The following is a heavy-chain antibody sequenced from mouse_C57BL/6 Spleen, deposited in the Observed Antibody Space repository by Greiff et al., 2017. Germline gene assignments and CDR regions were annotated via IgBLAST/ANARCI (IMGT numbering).Heavy chain of an antibody. CDR1: GYTFTGYW. Sequence: VMLVESGAELMKPGASVKLSCKATGYTFTGYWIEWVKQRPGHGLEWIGEILPGSGSTNYNEKFKGKATFIADTSSTTAYMQHSSLTTEDSAIYYCASYGSSYGGFDYWGQGTTLTVSS. CDR2: ILPGSGST. J-gene: IGHJ2*01. D-gene: IGHD1-1*01. CDR3: ASYGSSYGGFDY. V-gene: IGHV1-9*01.